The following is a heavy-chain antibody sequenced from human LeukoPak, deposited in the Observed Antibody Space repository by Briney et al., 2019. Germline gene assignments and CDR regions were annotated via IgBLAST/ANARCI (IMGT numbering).Heavy chain of an antibody. V-gene: IGHV4-59*01. CDR3: ARESRRIGYCSSTSCPGPWFHP. CDR2: IYYSGST. CDR1: GGSISSYY. J-gene: IGHJ5*02. Sequence: TSETLSLTCTVSGGSISSYYWSWIRQPPGKGLEWIGYIYYSGSTNYNPSLKSRVTISVATSKNQFSLKLSSVTAADTAVYYCARESRRIGYCSSTSCPGPWFHPWGQGTLVTVSS. D-gene: IGHD2-2*01.